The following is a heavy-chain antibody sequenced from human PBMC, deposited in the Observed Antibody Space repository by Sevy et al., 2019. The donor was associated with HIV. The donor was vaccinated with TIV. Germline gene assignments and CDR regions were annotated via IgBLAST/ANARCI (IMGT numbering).Heavy chain of an antibody. CDR3: AKGQGVAGTDYYFDY. D-gene: IGHD6-19*01. V-gene: IGHV3-23*01. J-gene: IGHJ4*02. CDR1: GFTFSSYA. Sequence: GGSLRLSCAASGFTFSSYAMSWVRQAPGKGLEWVSAISGSGGSTYYADSVKGRFTISRDNSKITLYLQMNSLRAEDTAVYYCAKGQGVAGTDYYFDYWGQGTLVTVSS. CDR2: ISGSGGST.